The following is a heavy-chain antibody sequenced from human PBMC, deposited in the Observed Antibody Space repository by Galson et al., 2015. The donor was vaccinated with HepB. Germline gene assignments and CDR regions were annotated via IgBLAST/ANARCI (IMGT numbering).Heavy chain of an antibody. J-gene: IGHJ6*02. D-gene: IGHD2-21*01. CDR3: ARDPMLGGVDSSSGMDV. CDR1: GYTFRNYG. Sequence: SVKVSCKASGYTFRNYGITWVRQAPGEGLEWMGWISGYNGKTNYAQKLQGRVTMTTDISTSTVYMELKSLRSDDTAVYYCARDPMLGGVDSSSGMDVWGQGTTVTVSS. V-gene: IGHV1-18*01. CDR2: ISGYNGKT.